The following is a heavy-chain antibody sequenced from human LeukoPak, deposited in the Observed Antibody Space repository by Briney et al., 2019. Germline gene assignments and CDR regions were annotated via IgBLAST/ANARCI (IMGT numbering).Heavy chain of an antibody. CDR1: GFTFSSYS. V-gene: IGHV3-21*01. J-gene: IGHJ4*02. Sequence: GGSLRLSCAASGFTFSSYSMNWVRQAPGKGLEWVSSISSSSSYIYYADSVKGRFTISRDNAKNSLYLQMNSVRAEDTAVYYCARDPSVKGSSWYRGDYFDYWGQGTLVTVSS. CDR2: ISSSSSYI. D-gene: IGHD6-13*01. CDR3: ARDPSVKGSSWYRGDYFDY.